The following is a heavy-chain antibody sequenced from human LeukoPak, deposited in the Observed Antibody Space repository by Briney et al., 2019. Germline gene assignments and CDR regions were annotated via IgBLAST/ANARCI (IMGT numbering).Heavy chain of an antibody. Sequence: SETLSLTCAAYGGSFSGYYWSWIRQPPGKGLEWIGEINRSGSTNYNPSLKNRVTISVDTSKNQFYLKLSSVTAADTAVYYCARRGYSYGYGFDLWGQGTLVTVSS. J-gene: IGHJ5*02. CDR2: INRSGST. CDR3: ARRGYSYGYGFDL. V-gene: IGHV4-34*01. CDR1: GGSFSGYY. D-gene: IGHD5-18*01.